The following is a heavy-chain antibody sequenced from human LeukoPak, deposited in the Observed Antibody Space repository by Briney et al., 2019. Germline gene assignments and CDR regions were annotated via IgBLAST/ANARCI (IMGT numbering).Heavy chain of an antibody. D-gene: IGHD3-3*01. J-gene: IGHJ5*02. V-gene: IGHV3-7*01. Sequence: GGSLRLSCAASGFTFSSYLMSWVRQAPGQGLEWVANTKEDGSEKYYVDSVKGRFTISRDNAKKSLYLQMNSLRAEDTAVYYCARDKGVVGQFDPWGQGTLVTVSS. CDR1: GFTFSSYL. CDR3: ARDKGVVGQFDP. CDR2: TKEDGSEK.